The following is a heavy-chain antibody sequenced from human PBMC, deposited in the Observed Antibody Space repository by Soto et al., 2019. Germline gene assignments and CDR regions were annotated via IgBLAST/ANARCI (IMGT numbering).Heavy chain of an antibody. CDR2: INSDGSST. D-gene: IGHD6-13*01. CDR1: GFTFSSYW. V-gene: IGHV3-74*01. J-gene: IGHJ5*02. Sequence: GGSLRLSCAASGFTFSSYWMYWVRQAPGKGLVWVSRINSDGSSTSYADSVKGRFTISRDNAKNTLYLQMNSLRAEDTAVYYCAREEQAAGPNNWFDPWGQGTLVTVSS. CDR3: AREEQAAGPNNWFDP.